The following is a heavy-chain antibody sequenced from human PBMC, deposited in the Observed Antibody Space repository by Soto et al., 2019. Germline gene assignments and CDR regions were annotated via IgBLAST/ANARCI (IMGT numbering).Heavy chain of an antibody. J-gene: IGHJ6*02. CDR3: AKEDLAYSYAMDV. CDR2: ISGSGVST. CDR1: GFTFSSYA. Sequence: EVQLVESGGDLVQTGGTLRLSCAASGFTFSSYAMSWVRQAPGKGLEWVSSISGSGVSTFYADSVKGRFTISRDNSKNTLYLQMTSLRAEGTAFYYCAKEDLAYSYAMDVWGQGTRVTVSS. V-gene: IGHV3-23*04.